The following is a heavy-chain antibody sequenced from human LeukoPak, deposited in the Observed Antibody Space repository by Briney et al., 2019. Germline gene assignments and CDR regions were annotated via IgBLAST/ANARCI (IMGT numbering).Heavy chain of an antibody. J-gene: IGHJ6*03. D-gene: IGHD3-10*01. CDR1: GYSFTSYW. CDR3: ARLMVRGVKGYYYMDV. V-gene: IGHV5-51*01. CDR2: IYPGDSDT. Sequence: GESLKISCKGSGYSFTSYWIGWVRQMAGKGLKWMGIIYPGDSDTRYSPSFQGQVTISADKSISTAYLQWSSLKASDTAMYYCARLMVRGVKGYYYMDVWGKGTTVTISS.